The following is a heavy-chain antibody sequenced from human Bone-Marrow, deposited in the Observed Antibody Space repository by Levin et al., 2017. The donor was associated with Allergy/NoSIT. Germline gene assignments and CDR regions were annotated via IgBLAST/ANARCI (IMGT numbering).Heavy chain of an antibody. J-gene: IGHJ5*02. CDR2: IGTAGDT. Sequence: QPGGSLRLSCAASGFTFSSYDMHWVRQATGKGLEWVSAIGTAGDTYYPGSVKGRFTISRENAKNSLYLQMNSLRAGDTAVYYCARGENYYGSGSYYYNWFDPWGQGTLVTVSS. CDR3: ARGENYYGSGSYYYNWFDP. D-gene: IGHD3-10*01. V-gene: IGHV3-13*04. CDR1: GFTFSSYD.